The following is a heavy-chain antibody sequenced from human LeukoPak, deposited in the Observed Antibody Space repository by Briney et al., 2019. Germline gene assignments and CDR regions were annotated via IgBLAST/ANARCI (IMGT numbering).Heavy chain of an antibody. Sequence: GGSLRLSCAASRFTFSSYGMSWVRQAPGKGLEWVSAISGSGGSTYYADSVKGRFTISRDNSKNTLYLQMNSLRAEDTAVYYCAKGGPVVVAGDAFDIWGQGTMVTVSS. CDR1: RFTFSSYG. J-gene: IGHJ3*02. V-gene: IGHV3-23*01. CDR3: AKGGPVVVAGDAFDI. CDR2: ISGSGGST. D-gene: IGHD2-15*01.